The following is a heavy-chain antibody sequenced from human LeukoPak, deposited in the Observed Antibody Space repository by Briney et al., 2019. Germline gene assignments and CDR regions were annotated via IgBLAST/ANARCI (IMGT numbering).Heavy chain of an antibody. D-gene: IGHD2-21*02. CDR3: AKDLAYCGGDCYPYYFDY. CDR2: ISGSGGST. V-gene: IGHV3-23*01. Sequence: GGSLRLSRAASGFTFSSYAMSWVRQAPGKGLEWVSAISGSGGSTYYADSVKGRFTISRDNSKNTLYLQMNSLRAEDTAVYYCAKDLAYCGGDCYPYYFDYWGQGTLVTVSS. J-gene: IGHJ4*02. CDR1: GFTFSSYA.